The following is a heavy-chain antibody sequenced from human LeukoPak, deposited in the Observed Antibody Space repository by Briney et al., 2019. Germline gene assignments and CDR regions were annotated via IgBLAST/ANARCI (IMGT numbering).Heavy chain of an antibody. CDR1: GYSSTNYW. D-gene: IGHD6-19*01. CDR2: IYPGDSDT. CDR3: ARLGGSGWSGIDF. Sequence: GSLKISCEGSGYSSTNYWVVWVRQMPGKGLEWMGIIYPGDSDTRYSPSFQGQVTISADKSISTAYLQWSSLKASDTAMYYCARLGGSGWSGIDFWGQGTLVTVSS. J-gene: IGHJ4*02. V-gene: IGHV5-51*01.